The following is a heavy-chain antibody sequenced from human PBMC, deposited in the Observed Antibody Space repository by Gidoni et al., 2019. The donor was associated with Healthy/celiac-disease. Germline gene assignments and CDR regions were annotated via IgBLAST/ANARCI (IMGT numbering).Heavy chain of an antibody. CDR2: FDPEGGET. CDR1: GYTLTELS. D-gene: IGHD3-10*01. J-gene: IGHJ4*02. Sequence: QVQLVPSGAEVKTPGASVKVSCKVSGYTLTELSMHWVRQAPGKGLEWMGGFDPEGGETIYAQEFQGRVTMTEDTSTDTAYMELSSLRSEETAVYYCAAGGGYGSGSYSSWGQGTLVTVSS. CDR3: AAGGGYGSGSYSS. V-gene: IGHV1-24*01.